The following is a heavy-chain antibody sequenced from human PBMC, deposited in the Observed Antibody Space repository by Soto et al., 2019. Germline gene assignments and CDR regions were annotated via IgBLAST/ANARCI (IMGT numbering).Heavy chain of an antibody. CDR2: IYESESA. V-gene: IGHV4-31*03. CDR3: ASASSSSSAADY. Sequence: QVQLQESGPGLVKASQTLSLICSGSCESISSGGYYWCWIRHHPRKGLAWIGYIYESESAYYNPSLKSRVTISMDTSKNHFAVKLGSVSAAETAVYSCASASSSSSAADYWGQGTLITVSS. J-gene: IGHJ4*02. D-gene: IGHD6-6*01. CDR1: CESISSGGYY.